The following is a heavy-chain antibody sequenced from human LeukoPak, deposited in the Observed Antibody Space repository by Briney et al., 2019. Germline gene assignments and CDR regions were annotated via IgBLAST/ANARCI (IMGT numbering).Heavy chain of an antibody. CDR2: VSGSGGST. CDR3: AKDSSRGIQLWFYY. CDR1: GFTFSSYA. D-gene: IGHD5-18*01. V-gene: IGHV3-23*01. Sequence: GGSLRLSCAASGFTFSSYAMSWVRQAPGKGLEWVSAVSGSGGSTYYADSVKGRFTISGDNSKNTLYLQMNSLRAEDTAVYYCAKDSSRGIQLWFYYWGQGTLVTVSS. J-gene: IGHJ4*02.